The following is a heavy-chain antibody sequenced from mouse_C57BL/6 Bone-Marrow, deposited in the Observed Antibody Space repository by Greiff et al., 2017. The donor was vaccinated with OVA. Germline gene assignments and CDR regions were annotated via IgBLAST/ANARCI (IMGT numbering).Heavy chain of an antibody. Sequence: EVQLQQSGAELVRPGASVKLSCTASGFNIKDDYMHWVKQRPEQGLEWIGWIDPENGDTEYASKFQGKVTITADTTSNTAYLQLSSLTSEDTAVYYCTSYGNYDYWGQGTTLTVSS. CDR2: IDPENGDT. D-gene: IGHD2-1*01. CDR3: TSYGNYDY. V-gene: IGHV14-4*01. CDR1: GFNIKDDY. J-gene: IGHJ2*01.